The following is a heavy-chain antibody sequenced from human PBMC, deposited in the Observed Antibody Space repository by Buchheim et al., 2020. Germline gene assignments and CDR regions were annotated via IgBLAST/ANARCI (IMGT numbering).Heavy chain of an antibody. Sequence: EVQLVESGGGLVQPGGSLRLSCAASGFTFKNHWINWVRQAPGKGLEWVANIKQDGSEKYYVDSVKGRLTISRDNAKNSLYLQINSMRAEATPVYYCARSTGFRMDVCCKGTT. CDR3: ARSTGFRMDV. CDR1: GFTFKNHW. V-gene: IGHV3-7*01. CDR2: IKQDGSEK. J-gene: IGHJ6*03. D-gene: IGHD1-14*01.